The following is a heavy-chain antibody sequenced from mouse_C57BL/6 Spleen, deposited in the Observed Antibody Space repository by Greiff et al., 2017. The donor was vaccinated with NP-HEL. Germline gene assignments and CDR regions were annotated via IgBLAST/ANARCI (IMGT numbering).Heavy chain of an antibody. J-gene: IGHJ3*01. CDR3: ARGDYYGSSQFAY. CDR2: IYPGDGDT. D-gene: IGHD1-1*01. V-gene: IGHV1-82*01. Sequence: QVQLQQSGPELVKPGASVKISCKASGYAFSSSWMNWVKQRPGKGLEWIGRIYPGDGDTNYNGKYKGKATLTADKSSSTAYMQLSSLTSEYSAVYFCARGDYYGSSQFAYWGQGTLVTVSA. CDR1: GYAFSSSW.